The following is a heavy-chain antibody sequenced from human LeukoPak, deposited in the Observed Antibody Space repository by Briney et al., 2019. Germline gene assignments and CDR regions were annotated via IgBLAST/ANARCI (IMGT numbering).Heavy chain of an antibody. J-gene: IGHJ4*02. CDR3: AKTSRRNSAYGSPFDS. CDR1: GFTFSSYA. V-gene: IGHV3-23*01. CDR2: ISGSGGST. Sequence: PGGSLRLSCAASGFTFSSYAMSWVRQAPGKGLEWVSAISGSGGSTYYADSVKGRFTISRDNSKNTLYLQMNSLRAEDTAIYYCAKTSRRNSAYGSPFDSWGQGTLVTVSS. D-gene: IGHD5-12*01.